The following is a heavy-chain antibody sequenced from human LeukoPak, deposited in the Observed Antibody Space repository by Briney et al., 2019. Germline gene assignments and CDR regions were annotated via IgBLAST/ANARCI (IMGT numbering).Heavy chain of an antibody. CDR2: ISPYNDNS. J-gene: IGHJ4*02. D-gene: IGHD1-7*01. CDR3: ARDLTPNAVDGELFDY. CDR1: GYTFTNYG. Sequence: VASVRVSCKTSGYTFTNYGGSWVRQAPGQGLEWMGWISPYNDNSNYAEKFQGRVTLTTDRSTNTVYMGLANLRSDDTAVYFCARDLTPNAVDGELFDYWGQGTLVTVSS. V-gene: IGHV1-18*04.